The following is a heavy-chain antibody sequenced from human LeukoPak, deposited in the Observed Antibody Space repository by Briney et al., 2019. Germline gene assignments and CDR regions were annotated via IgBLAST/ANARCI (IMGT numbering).Heavy chain of an antibody. Sequence: PGGSLRLSCAASGFTFSSYEMNWVRQAQGKGLEWVSYISSSGSTIYYADSVKGRFTISRDNAKNSLYLQMNSLRAEDTAVYYCARDHYYDSSGYYYWGQGTLVTVSS. V-gene: IGHV3-48*03. CDR2: ISSSGSTI. J-gene: IGHJ4*02. D-gene: IGHD3-22*01. CDR1: GFTFSSYE. CDR3: ARDHYYDSSGYYY.